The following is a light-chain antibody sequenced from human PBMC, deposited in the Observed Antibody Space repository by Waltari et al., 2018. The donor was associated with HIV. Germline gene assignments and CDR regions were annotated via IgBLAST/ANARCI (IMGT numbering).Light chain of an antibody. CDR1: QTVSSNY. CDR3: QQYGGSPLYT. V-gene: IGKV3-20*01. J-gene: IGKJ2*01. CDR2: GAS. Sequence: EIVLTQSPGTLSLSPGERATLSCWASQTVSSNYLAWYQQKPGQAPRLLIYGASSKAADIPDRFSGSGSGTDFTLTISRLEPEDFAVYYCQQYGGSPLYTFGQGTKLGIK.